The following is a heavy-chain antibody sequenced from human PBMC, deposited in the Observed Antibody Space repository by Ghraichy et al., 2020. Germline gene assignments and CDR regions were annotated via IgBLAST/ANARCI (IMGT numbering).Heavy chain of an antibody. V-gene: IGHV3-48*02. J-gene: IGHJ6*02. CDR3: ARGSSVVRFYYYDGMDV. D-gene: IGHD4-23*01. CDR1: GLSDYS. Sequence: GGSLRLSCVGSGLSDYSMNWVRQSPGKGLEWISYITISSSFKSYADSVKGRFTISRDNAQNSLYLQMNSLRDEDTAVYYCARGSSVVRFYYYDGMDVWGQGTTVTVSS. CDR2: ITISSSFK.